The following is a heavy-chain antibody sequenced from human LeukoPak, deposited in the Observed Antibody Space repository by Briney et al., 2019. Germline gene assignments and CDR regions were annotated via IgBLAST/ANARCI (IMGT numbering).Heavy chain of an antibody. V-gene: IGHV4-39*07. CDR2: INHSGST. Sequence: SETLSLTCTVSGGSISISTYYWSWIRQPPGKGLEWIGEINHSGSTNYNPSLKSRVTISVDTSKNQFSLKLSSVTAADTAVYYCARRHRSGWYYFDYWGQGTLVTVSS. CDR3: ARRHRSGWYYFDY. D-gene: IGHD6-19*01. J-gene: IGHJ4*02. CDR1: GGSISISTYY.